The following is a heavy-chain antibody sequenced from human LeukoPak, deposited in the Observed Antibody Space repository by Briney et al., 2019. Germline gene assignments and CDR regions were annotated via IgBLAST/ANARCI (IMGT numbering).Heavy chain of an antibody. Sequence: GGSLRLSCSASGFIFSSYGMHWVRQAPGKGLEWVAAISPDGSNKYYADSVKGRLTISRDNSKNTLYLEMNSLRAEDTAVYFCAKDGVFRQWLGGWQDYWGQGTLVTVSS. D-gene: IGHD6-19*01. V-gene: IGHV3-30*18. J-gene: IGHJ4*02. CDR3: AKDGVFRQWLGGWQDY. CDR2: ISPDGSNK. CDR1: GFIFSSYG.